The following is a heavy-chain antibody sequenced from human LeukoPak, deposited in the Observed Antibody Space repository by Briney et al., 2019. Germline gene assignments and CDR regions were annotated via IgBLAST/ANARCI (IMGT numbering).Heavy chain of an antibody. J-gene: IGHJ4*02. CDR3: ARGMASSGYIIDY. D-gene: IGHD3-22*01. Sequence: PGRSLRLSCAASGFTFSSYAMHWVRQAPGKGLEWVAVISYDGSNKYYADSVKGRFTISRDNSKNTLYLQMNSLRAEDTAVYYCARGMASSGYIIDYWGQGTLVTVSS. CDR1: GFTFSSYA. CDR2: ISYDGSNK. V-gene: IGHV3-30-3*01.